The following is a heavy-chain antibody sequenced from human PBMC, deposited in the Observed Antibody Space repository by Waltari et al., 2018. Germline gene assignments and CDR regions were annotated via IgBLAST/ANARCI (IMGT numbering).Heavy chain of an antibody. J-gene: IGHJ4*02. CDR2: ISGDWGST. D-gene: IGHD5-12*01. CDR3: AREGGGFDYTPDY. Sequence: EVQLEESGGGLVQPGGSRRLSCEASGFDFTKHYMHWVRQGPGKGLVWVSRISGDWGSTSYADSVKGRFTISRDNSKNTLYLQMNSFRAEDTGIYYCAREGGGFDYTPDYWGQGTLVTVSS. CDR1: GFDFTKHY. V-gene: IGHV3-74*01.